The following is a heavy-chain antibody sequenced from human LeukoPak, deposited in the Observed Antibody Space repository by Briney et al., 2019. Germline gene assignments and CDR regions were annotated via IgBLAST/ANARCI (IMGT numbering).Heavy chain of an antibody. Sequence: SETLSLTCTVSAGSFSIYYWSWIRQPAGKGLEWIGHIYTSGSTNYNPSLKSRVTMSVDTSKNQFSLKLSSVTAADTAVYYCARISLTGYAPISGYFDYWGQGTLVTVSS. CDR3: ARISLTGYAPISGYFDY. CDR1: AGSFSIYY. D-gene: IGHD3-9*01. J-gene: IGHJ4*02. CDR2: IYTSGST. V-gene: IGHV4-4*07.